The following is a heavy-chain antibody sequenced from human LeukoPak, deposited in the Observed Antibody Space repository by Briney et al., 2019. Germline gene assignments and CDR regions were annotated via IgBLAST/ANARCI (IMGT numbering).Heavy chain of an antibody. V-gene: IGHV4-39*07. CDR3: ARTDTAMVTGFDY. CDR1: GGSISSSSYY. J-gene: IGHJ4*02. Sequence: SETLSLTCTVSGGSISSSSYYWGWIRQPPGKGLEWIGSIYYSGSTYYNPSLKSRVTISVDTSKNQFSLKLSSVTAADTAVYYCARTDTAMVTGFDYWGQETLVTVSS. CDR2: IYYSGST. D-gene: IGHD5-18*01.